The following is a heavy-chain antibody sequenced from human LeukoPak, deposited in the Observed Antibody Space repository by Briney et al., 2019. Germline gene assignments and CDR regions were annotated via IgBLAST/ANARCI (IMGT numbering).Heavy chain of an antibody. CDR1: GGSFSGYY. CDR3: ARVNINNWHSCDY. Sequence: SETLSLTCAVYGGSFSGYYWSWIRQPPGRGLEWIGEISQSGSINYNPSLKSRITMSVDTSKNQFSLQLRSMTAADTAVYYCARVNINNWHSCDYWGQGTLVTVSS. J-gene: IGHJ4*02. D-gene: IGHD1-1*01. V-gene: IGHV4-34*01. CDR2: ISQSGSI.